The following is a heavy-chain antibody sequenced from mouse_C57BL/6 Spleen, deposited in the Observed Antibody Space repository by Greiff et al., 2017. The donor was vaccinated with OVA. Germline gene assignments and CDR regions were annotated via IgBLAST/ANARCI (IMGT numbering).Heavy chain of an antibody. CDR3: ARARDYFDY. V-gene: IGHV3-6*01. Sequence: EVKLMESGPGLVKPSQSPSLTCSVTGYSITSGYYWNWIRQFPGNKLEWMGYISYDGSNNYNPSLKNRISITRDTSKNQFFLKLNSVTTEDTATYYCARARDYFDYWGQGTTLTVSS. D-gene: IGHD3-1*01. CDR2: ISYDGSN. J-gene: IGHJ2*01. CDR1: GYSITSGYY.